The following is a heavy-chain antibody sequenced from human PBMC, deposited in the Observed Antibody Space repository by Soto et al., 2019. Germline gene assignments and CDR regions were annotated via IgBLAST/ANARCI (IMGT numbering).Heavy chain of an antibody. Sequence: LXLSCAASVSTFSSYVMHWVRQAPGKGLEWVAVISYDGSNKYYADSVKGRFTISRDNSKNTLYLQMNSLRAEDTAVYYCARIAVAGGYWGQGTLVTVSS. CDR3: ARIAVAGGY. D-gene: IGHD6-19*01. J-gene: IGHJ4*02. V-gene: IGHV3-30*03. CDR1: VSTFSSYV. CDR2: ISYDGSNK.